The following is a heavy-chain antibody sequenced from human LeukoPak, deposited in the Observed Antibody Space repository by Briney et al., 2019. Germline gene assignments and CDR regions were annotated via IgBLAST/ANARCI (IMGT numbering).Heavy chain of an antibody. CDR2: INRNGNT. CDR3: ATSFWSGYYDAFDI. CDR1: DEPFSGYY. D-gene: IGHD3-3*01. J-gene: IGHJ3*02. V-gene: IGHV4-34*01. Sequence: PSETLSLTCAISDEPFSGYYWGWIRQPPGKGLELIGEINRNGNTDYNPSLKSRVTISVDTSKNQFSLKLSSVTAADTAVYYCATSFWSGYYDAFDIWGQGTMVTVSS.